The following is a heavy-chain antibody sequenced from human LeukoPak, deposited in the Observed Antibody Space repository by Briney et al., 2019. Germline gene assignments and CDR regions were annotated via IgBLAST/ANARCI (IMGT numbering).Heavy chain of an antibody. CDR3: ARMGSGLFDY. J-gene: IGHJ4*02. V-gene: IGHV4-34*12. D-gene: IGHD6-19*01. CDR2: IVHSGSI. Sequence: GSLRLSCVASGFTLSTYWMHWVRQPPGKGLEWIGEIVHSGSINYNPSLTSRVTISVDTSKNHFSLELTSVTAADTAVYFCARMGSGLFDYWGQGTLVTVSS. CDR1: GFTLSTYW.